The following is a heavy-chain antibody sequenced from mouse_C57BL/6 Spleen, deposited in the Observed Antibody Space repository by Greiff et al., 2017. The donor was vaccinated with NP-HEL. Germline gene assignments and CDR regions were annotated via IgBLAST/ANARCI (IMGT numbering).Heavy chain of an antibody. Sequence: VQLQQSGAELARPGASVKLSCKASGYTFTSYGISWVKQRTGQGLEWIGAIYPRSGNTYYNEKFKGKATLTADKSSSTAYMELRSLTSEDSAVYFCARRTLYDGYGGDRTMDDWGQGTSVTVSS. D-gene: IGHD2-2*01. V-gene: IGHV1-81*01. CDR2: IYPRSGNT. CDR3: ARRTLYDGYGGDRTMDD. J-gene: IGHJ4*01. CDR1: GYTFTSYG.